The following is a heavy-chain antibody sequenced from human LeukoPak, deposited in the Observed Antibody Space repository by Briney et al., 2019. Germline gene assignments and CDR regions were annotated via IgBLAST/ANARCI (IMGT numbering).Heavy chain of an antibody. D-gene: IGHD2-2*01. CDR3: AMAGIVVGEGVFDY. CDR1: GGSISSGGYY. V-gene: IGHV4-30-2*01. J-gene: IGHJ4*02. CDR2: IYHSGST. Sequence: SETLSLTCTVSGGSISSGGYYWSWIRQPPGKGLEWIGYIYHSGSTYYNPSLKSRVTISVDRSKNQFSLKLSSVTAADTAVYYCAMAGIVVGEGVFDYWGQGTLVTVSS.